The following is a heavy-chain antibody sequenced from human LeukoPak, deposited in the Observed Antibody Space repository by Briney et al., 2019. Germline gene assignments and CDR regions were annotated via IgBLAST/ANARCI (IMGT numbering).Heavy chain of an antibody. CDR3: ARDPVDTAMVFGGDY. CDR1: GFTFSSYS. D-gene: IGHD5-18*01. Sequence: PGGSLRLSCAASGFTFSSYSMNWVRQAPGKGLEWVSSISSSSSYIYYADSVKGRFTISRDNAKNSLYLQMNSLRAEDTAVYYCARDPVDTAMVFGGDYWGQGTLVTVSS. CDR2: ISSSSSYI. J-gene: IGHJ4*02. V-gene: IGHV3-21*01.